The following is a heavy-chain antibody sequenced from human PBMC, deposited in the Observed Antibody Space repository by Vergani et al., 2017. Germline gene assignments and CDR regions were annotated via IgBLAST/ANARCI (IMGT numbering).Heavy chain of an antibody. D-gene: IGHD5-18*01. V-gene: IGHV4-34*01. CDR1: GGPFSGYY. CDR2: INHSGST. Sequence: QVQLQQWGAGLLKPSETLSLTCAVYGGPFSGYYWSWIRQPPGKGLEWIGEINHSGSTNYNPSLKSRVTISVDTSKNQFSLKLSSVTAADTAVYYCAREGIQLWSRRGHWFDPWGQGTLVTVSS. J-gene: IGHJ5*02. CDR3: AREGIQLWSRRGHWFDP.